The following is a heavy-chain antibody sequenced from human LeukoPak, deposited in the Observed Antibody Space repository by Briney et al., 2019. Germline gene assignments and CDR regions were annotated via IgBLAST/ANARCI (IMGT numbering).Heavy chain of an antibody. J-gene: IGHJ4*02. CDR1: GFTFSSYA. CDR3: ATTPYSSSWYSAKYYFDY. V-gene: IGHV3-23*01. Sequence: GGSLRLSCAASGFTFSSYAMSWGRQAPGKGLEWGSAISGSGGSTYYADSVKGRFTISRGNSKNTLYLQMNSLRAEDTAVYYCATTPYSSSWYSAKYYFDYWGQGTLVTVSS. CDR2: ISGSGGST. D-gene: IGHD6-13*01.